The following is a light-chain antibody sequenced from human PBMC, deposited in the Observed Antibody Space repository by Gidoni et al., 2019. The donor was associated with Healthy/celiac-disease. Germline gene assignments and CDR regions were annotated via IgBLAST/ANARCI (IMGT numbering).Light chain of an antibody. V-gene: IGLV1-40*01. CDR2: GNS. Sequence: QSVLTQPPSTSGAPGQRVTISCTGSRSKIGAGYDVHWYQQLPGTAPKPPSYGNSNRPAGGPDRVAGSKSGTSASLAITGLQAEDEADYYCQSYDSSLSGPYVFGTGTKVTVL. CDR1: RSKIGAGYD. J-gene: IGLJ1*01. CDR3: QSYDSSLSGPYV.